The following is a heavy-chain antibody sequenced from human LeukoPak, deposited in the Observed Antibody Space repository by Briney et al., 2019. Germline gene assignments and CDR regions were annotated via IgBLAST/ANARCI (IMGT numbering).Heavy chain of an antibody. J-gene: IGHJ4*02. CDR3: AKERGISYTYEFDY. Sequence: GGSLRLSCAASGFTFANYAMTWVRQAPGKGLDWVSLISGSGSNTYYTDSVQGRFTISRDNSRNTLYLQMSSLRAEDTAIYYCAKERGISYTYEFDYWGQGALVSVSS. CDR2: ISGSGSNT. V-gene: IGHV3-23*01. D-gene: IGHD3-16*01. CDR1: GFTFANYA.